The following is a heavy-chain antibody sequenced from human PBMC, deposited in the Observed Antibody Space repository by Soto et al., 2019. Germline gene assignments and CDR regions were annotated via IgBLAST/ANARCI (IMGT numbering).Heavy chain of an antibody. D-gene: IGHD1-1*01. J-gene: IGHJ6*02. CDR2: INPNSGDT. CDR3: ARVARGTWGFVEMDI. V-gene: IGHV1-2*02. Sequence: QEQLVQSGAEVKKPGSSVKVSCKASGGIFSSYAISWVRQAPGQGLEWMGWINPNSGDTEYAQNFQGRVTMTMDTSFKLVYMEMSGLMSDDTAVYYCARVARGTWGFVEMDIWGQGTTVTCSS. CDR1: GGIFSSYA.